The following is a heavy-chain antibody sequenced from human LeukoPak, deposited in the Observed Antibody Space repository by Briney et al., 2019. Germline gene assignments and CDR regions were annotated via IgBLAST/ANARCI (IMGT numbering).Heavy chain of an antibody. Sequence: SETLSLTRTVSGGSISSYYWSWIRQPPGKGLEWIGYIYYSGSTNYNPSLKSRVTISVDTSKNQFSLKLSSVTAADTAVYYCARDRYDSSGYYALDIWGQGTMVTVSS. CDR3: ARDRYDSSGYYALDI. V-gene: IGHV4-59*01. J-gene: IGHJ3*02. CDR2: IYYSGST. D-gene: IGHD3-22*01. CDR1: GGSISSYY.